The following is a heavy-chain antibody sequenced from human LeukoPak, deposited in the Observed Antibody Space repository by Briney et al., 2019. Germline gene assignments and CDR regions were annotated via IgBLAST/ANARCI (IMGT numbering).Heavy chain of an antibody. CDR3: ARASRNSSGWPRKLLGYFDY. CDR2: ISYDGSNK. J-gene: IGHJ4*02. CDR1: GFTFSSYA. D-gene: IGHD6-19*01. Sequence: PGGSLRLSCAASGFTFSSYAMHWVRQAPGKGLEWVAVISYDGSNKYYADSVKGRFTISRDNSKDTLYLQMNSLRAEDTAVYYCARASRNSSGWPRKLLGYFDYWGQGTLVTVSS. V-gene: IGHV3-30-3*01.